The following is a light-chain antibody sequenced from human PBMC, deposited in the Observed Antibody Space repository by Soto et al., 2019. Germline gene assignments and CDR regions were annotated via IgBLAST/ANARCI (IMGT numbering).Light chain of an antibody. Sequence: QPVLTQPPSASGSPGQSVTISCTGSSSDVGTYNYVSWYQQHPGKPPKLMIYEVSERPSGVPDRFSGSKSGNTASLTVSGLQAEDEADYFCSSYVGNNNLLFGGGTKLTVL. CDR2: EVS. J-gene: IGLJ3*02. CDR1: SSDVGTYNY. CDR3: SSYVGNNNLL. V-gene: IGLV2-8*01.